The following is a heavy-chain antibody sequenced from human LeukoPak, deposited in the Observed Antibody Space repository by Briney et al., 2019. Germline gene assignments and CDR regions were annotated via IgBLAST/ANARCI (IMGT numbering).Heavy chain of an antibody. CDR3: ARVVRTMVRGVIKLYYYYYMDV. V-gene: IGHV3-48*01. D-gene: IGHD3-10*01. CDR1: GFTFSSHS. Sequence: PGGSLRLSCVASGFTFSSHSLNWVRQAPGRGLEWVSHIRSSNGRTYYADAVKGRFTISRDDAKNSLYLQMNSLRAEDTALYYCARVVRTMVRGVIKLYYYYYMDVWGKGTTVTVSS. J-gene: IGHJ6*03. CDR2: IRSSNGRT.